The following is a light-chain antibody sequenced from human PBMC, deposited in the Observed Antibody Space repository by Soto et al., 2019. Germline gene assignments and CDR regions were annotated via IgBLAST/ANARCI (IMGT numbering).Light chain of an antibody. CDR2: VNSDGSH. V-gene: IGLV4-69*01. Sequence: QSVLTQSPSASASLGASVKLTCTLSSGHNNYAIAWHQQQPEKGPRYLMKVNSDGSHGKGDGIPDRFSGSSSGAERYLTISSLQSEDEADYYCQTWGTGVQVVFGGGTKLTVL. CDR3: QTWGTGVQVV. J-gene: IGLJ2*01. CDR1: SGHNNYA.